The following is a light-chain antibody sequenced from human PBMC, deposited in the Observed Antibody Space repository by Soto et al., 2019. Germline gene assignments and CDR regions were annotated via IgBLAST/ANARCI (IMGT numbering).Light chain of an antibody. CDR2: LVS. V-gene: IGKV2-28*01. CDR3: MQALQTPYT. J-gene: IGKJ2*01. CDR1: QSLLHNKKHNY. Sequence: DIVMTQSPLSLPVTPGEPASISCRSSQSLLHNKKHNYLDWYVQKPGQSPQLLIYLVSYRTSGVPDRFSGSGSGTDFTLKISRVEAEDVGVYYCMQALQTPYTFGQGTKLEIK.